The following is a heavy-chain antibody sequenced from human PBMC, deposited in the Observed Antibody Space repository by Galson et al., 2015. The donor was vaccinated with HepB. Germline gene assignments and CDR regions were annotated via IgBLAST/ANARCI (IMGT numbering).Heavy chain of an antibody. Sequence: SVKVSCKVSGYTLTELSMHWVRQAPGKGLEWMGGFDPEDGETIYAQKFQGRVTMTRDTSTSTVYMELSSLRSEDTAVYYCARDRTLYCSGGSCYQALDYWGQGTLVTVSS. CDR2: FDPEDGET. CDR3: ARDRTLYCSGGSCYQALDY. D-gene: IGHD2-15*01. J-gene: IGHJ4*02. CDR1: GYTLTELS. V-gene: IGHV1-24*01.